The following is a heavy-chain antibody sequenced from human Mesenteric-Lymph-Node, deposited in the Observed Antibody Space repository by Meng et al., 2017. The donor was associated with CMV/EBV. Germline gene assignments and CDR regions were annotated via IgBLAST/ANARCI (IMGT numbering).Heavy chain of an antibody. CDR3: ARVGDIVVVPAAPHYYGMDV. J-gene: IGHJ6*02. CDR2: IKQDGSEK. D-gene: IGHD2-2*01. CDR1: GFTFSSYW. V-gene: IGHV3-7*01. Sequence: GGSLRLSCAASGFTFSSYWMSWVRQAPGKGLEWVANIKQDGSEKYYVDSVKGRFTISRDNAKNSLYLQMNSLRAEDTAVYYCARVGDIVVVPAAPHYYGMDVWGQGTTVTRLL.